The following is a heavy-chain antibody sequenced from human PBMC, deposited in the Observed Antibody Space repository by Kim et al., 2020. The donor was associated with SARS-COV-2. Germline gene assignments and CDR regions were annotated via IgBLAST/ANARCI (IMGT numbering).Heavy chain of an antibody. V-gene: IGHV4-59*13. CDR2: IYYSGST. Sequence: SETLSLTCTVSGGSISSYYWSWIRQPPGKGLEWIGYIYYSGSTNYNPSLKSRVTISVDTSKNQFSLKLSSVTAADTAVYYCARDKMLSGSGSYQWPQGFDYWGQGTLVTVSS. D-gene: IGHD3-10*01. CDR1: GGSISSYY. J-gene: IGHJ4*02. CDR3: ARDKMLSGSGSYQWPQGFDY.